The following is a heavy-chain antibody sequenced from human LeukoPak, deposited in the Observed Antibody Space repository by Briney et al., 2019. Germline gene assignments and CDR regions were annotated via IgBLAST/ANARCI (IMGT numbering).Heavy chain of an antibody. V-gene: IGHV3-20*04. CDR2: INWNGGST. CDR3: ARRRAYCGGDCPLNDAFDI. J-gene: IGHJ3*02. Sequence: GGSLRLSCAASGFTFDDYGMNWVRQAPGKGLEWVSGINWNGGSTGYADSVKGRFTISRDNAKNSLYLQMNSLRAEDTALYYCARRRAYCGGDCPLNDAFDIWGQGTMVTVSS. D-gene: IGHD2-21*02. CDR1: GFTFDDYG.